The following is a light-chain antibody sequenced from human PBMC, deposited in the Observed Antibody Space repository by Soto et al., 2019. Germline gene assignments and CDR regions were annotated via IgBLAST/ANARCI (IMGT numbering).Light chain of an antibody. CDR1: QSVSSN. V-gene: IGKV3-15*01. CDR2: GAS. CDR3: QQYNNWPRE. J-gene: IGKJ1*01. Sequence: EIVMTQSPATLSVSPGERATLSCRASQSVSSNLAWYQQKPGQAPRLLIYGASTRATGIPARFSGSGSGTEFTLTISSLQSEDFAVYYCQQYNNWPREFGQETKVEIK.